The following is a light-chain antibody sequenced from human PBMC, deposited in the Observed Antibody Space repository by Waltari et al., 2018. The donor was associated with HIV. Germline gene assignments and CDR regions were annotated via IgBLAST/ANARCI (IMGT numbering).Light chain of an antibody. CDR3: CSYAGSFTLI. Sequence: QSALTQPRSVSGSPGQSVTISCTGTSSDVGGYYYVSWYQHHPGKSPKLLIYDVTKRPSGVPDRVAGSKSGNTASLTISGLQAEDEADYHCCSYAGSFTLIFGGGTTVTVL. V-gene: IGLV2-11*01. J-gene: IGLJ2*01. CDR2: DVT. CDR1: SSDVGGYYY.